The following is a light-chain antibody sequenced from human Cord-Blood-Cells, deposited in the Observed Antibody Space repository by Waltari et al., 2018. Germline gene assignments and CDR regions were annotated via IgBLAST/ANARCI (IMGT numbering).Light chain of an antibody. V-gene: IGKV3-15*01. CDR3: QQYNNWPTLT. J-gene: IGKJ4*01. CDR2: GAS. Sequence: EIVMTQSPATLSVSPGERATLSCRARQSVSSNLAWYQQKPGQAPRLLIYGASTRATGSPTRFSGSGSGTEFTLTISSLQSEDFAVYYCQQYNNWPTLTFGGGTKVEIK. CDR1: QSVSSN.